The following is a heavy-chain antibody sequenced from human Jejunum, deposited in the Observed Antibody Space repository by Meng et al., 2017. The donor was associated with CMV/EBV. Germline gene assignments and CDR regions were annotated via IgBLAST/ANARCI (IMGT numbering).Heavy chain of an antibody. CDR2: IYNGDNT. CDR1: AFTVSSNY. V-gene: IGHV3-53*01. J-gene: IGHJ4*02. Sequence: QLWESGGALNRPGWSLILSFAVSAFTVSSNYMNWVRQAPGKGLEWVSVIYNGDNTNYAESVRGRFTISRDNSKNTLYLQMNSLRAEDTAVYYCAGGAVWLVYEYWGQGTLVTASS. D-gene: IGHD5-12*01. CDR3: AGGAVWLVYEY.